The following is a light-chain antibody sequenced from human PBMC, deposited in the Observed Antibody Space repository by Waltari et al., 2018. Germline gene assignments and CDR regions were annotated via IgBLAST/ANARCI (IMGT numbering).Light chain of an antibody. CDR2: EGS. V-gene: IGLV2-23*01. Sequence: QSALTQPASVSGSPGQSITLSCTGTSSDVGSYNLVSWYQQHPGKAPKLMIYEGSKRPSGLPNRVADSKAGNTASLTISGLQAEDEADYYCCSYAGSSTWVFGGGTKLTVL. J-gene: IGLJ3*02. CDR1: SSDVGSYNL. CDR3: CSYAGSSTWV.